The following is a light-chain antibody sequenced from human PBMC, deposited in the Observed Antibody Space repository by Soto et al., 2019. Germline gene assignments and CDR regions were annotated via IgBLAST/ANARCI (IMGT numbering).Light chain of an antibody. CDR2: DAS. CDR3: QQHKSFWT. J-gene: IGKJ1*01. CDR1: QSVSTW. V-gene: IGKV1-5*01. Sequence: DIQMTQSPSTLSASVGDRVTITCRASQSVSTWLAWYQQKPGKAPRLLIYDASSLESWVPSRFSGSGSGTEFTLTISSLQSEDFAAYYCQQHKSFWTFGQGTKVDIK.